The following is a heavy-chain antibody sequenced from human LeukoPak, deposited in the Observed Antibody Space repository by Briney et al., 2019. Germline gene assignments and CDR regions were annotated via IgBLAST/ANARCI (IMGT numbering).Heavy chain of an antibody. CDR1: GFTFNSYE. V-gene: IGHV3-48*03. CDR2: VSSSGSTI. CDR3: ARGGYYFDY. Sequence: GGSLRLSCAASGFTFNSYEMHWVRQAPGKGLEWVSYVSSSGSTIYYADSVKGRFTISRDNAKNSLYLQMNSLRAEDTAVYYCARGGYYFDYWGQGTLVTVSS. J-gene: IGHJ4*02.